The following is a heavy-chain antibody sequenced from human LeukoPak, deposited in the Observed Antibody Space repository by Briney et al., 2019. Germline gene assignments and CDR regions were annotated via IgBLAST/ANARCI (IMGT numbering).Heavy chain of an antibody. CDR1: GGSLSSYY. Sequence: SETLSLTCTVSGGSLSSYYWSWLRQPPGKGLEWVGYIYYSGSTNYNPSLKSRVTISVDTSKNQFSLKLSSVTAADTAVYYCARFNSGSYFNWFDPWGQGTLVTVSS. CDR3: ARFNSGSYFNWFDP. J-gene: IGHJ5*02. D-gene: IGHD1-26*01. CDR2: IYYSGST. V-gene: IGHV4-59*01.